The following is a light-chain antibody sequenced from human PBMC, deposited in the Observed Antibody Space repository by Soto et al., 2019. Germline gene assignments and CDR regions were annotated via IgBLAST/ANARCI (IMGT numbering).Light chain of an antibody. J-gene: IGKJ1*01. Sequence: DIVMTQSPATLSLSPGESATLSCRASQSVSSNLAWYQQKPGQAPRLLIYGAYTRATDIPARFSGSGSGTEFTLTISSLQSEDFAVYYCQQYNKWPRWTCGQGTKVDIK. CDR3: QQYNKWPRWT. CDR1: QSVSSN. V-gene: IGKV3-15*01. CDR2: GAY.